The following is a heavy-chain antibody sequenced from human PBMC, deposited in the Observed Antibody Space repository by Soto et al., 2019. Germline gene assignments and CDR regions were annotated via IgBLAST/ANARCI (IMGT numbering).Heavy chain of an antibody. CDR2: ITSTGSTI. V-gene: IGHV3-48*04. Sequence: VQLVESGGGVVQPGRSLRLSCAASGFSFKTYGMHWVRQAPGKGLEWVSYITSTGSTIYYADSVKGRFTISRDNAKNSLYLQMNSLRAEDTAVYYCARGNSPVNVYWGQGTLVTVSS. CDR1: GFSFKTYG. D-gene: IGHD4-4*01. J-gene: IGHJ4*02. CDR3: ARGNSPVNVY.